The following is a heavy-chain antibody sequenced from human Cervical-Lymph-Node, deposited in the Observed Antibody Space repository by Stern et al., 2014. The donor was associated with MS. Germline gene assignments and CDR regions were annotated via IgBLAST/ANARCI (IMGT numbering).Heavy chain of an antibody. CDR3: ARMGYSSSRGAFDY. V-gene: IGHV2-70*04. J-gene: IGHJ4*02. D-gene: IGHD6-6*01. CDR2: IYWGDDK. Sequence: ESGPALVKPTQTLTLTCTFSGFSLSTSGMRVSWIRQPPGKALEWLARIYWGDDKFYSTSLKTRLTISKDTSKNQVVLTMTNMDPVDTATYYCARMGYSSSRGAFDYWGQGTLVTVSS. CDR1: GFSLSTSGMR.